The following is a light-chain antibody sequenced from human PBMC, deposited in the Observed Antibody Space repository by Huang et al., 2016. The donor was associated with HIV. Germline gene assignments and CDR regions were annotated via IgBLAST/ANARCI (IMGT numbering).Light chain of an antibody. CDR3: QQDGSSQLT. CDR1: QSVSSSY. CDR2: DAS. J-gene: IGKJ4*01. V-gene: IGKV3-20*01. Sequence: EIVLTQSPGTLSLSPGERATLSCRASQSVSSSYLAWYQQKPGQAPRLLIYDASSRASGIPDRFSGSGSGTDFTLTISRLEPEDFTVYYCQQDGSSQLTFGGGTKVEIK.